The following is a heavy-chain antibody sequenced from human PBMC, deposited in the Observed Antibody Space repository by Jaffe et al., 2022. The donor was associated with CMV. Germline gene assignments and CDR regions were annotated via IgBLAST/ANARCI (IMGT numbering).Heavy chain of an antibody. V-gene: IGHV3-23*01. CDR1: GFTFTNYA. CDR2: IVGNGVNT. D-gene: IGHD2-8*01. Sequence: EVQLLESGGGLVQPGGSLRLSCAASGFTFTNYAMSWVRQAPGKGLEWVSAIVGNGVNTYYADSVKGRFSISRDNSKDTLYLQMNSLRAEDTGVYYCATCDSGVCSYQWGQGTLVTVSS. CDR3: ATCDSGVCSYQ. J-gene: IGHJ4*02.